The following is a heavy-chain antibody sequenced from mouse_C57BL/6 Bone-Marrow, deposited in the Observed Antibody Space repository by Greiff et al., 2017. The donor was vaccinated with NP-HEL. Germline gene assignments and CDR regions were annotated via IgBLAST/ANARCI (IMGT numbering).Heavy chain of an antibody. D-gene: IGHD2-4*01. V-gene: IGHV3-1*01. CDR3: ARDGGIYYDYHYWYFDV. CDR2: ISYSGST. CDR1: GYSITSGYD. Sequence: DVKLQESGPGMVKPSQSLSLTCTVTGYSITSGYDWHWIRHFPGNKLEWMGYISYSGSTNYNPSLKSRISITHDTSKNHFFLKLNSVTTEDTATYYCARDGGIYYDYHYWYFDVWGTGTTVTVSS. J-gene: IGHJ1*03.